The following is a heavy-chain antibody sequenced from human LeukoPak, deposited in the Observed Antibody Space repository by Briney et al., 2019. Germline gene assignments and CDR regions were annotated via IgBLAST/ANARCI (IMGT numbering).Heavy chain of an antibody. CDR2: ISGSGGST. V-gene: IGHV3-23*01. J-gene: IGHJ4*02. Sequence: PGGSLRLSCAASGFTFSSYAMSWVRQAPGKGLEWVSAISGSGGSTYYADSVKGRFTISRDNSKNTLYLQMNSLRAEDTAVYYCAKVDSSGYYYVVYYFDYWGQGTLVTVSS. CDR3: AKVDSSGYYYVVYYFDY. D-gene: IGHD3-22*01. CDR1: GFTFSSYA.